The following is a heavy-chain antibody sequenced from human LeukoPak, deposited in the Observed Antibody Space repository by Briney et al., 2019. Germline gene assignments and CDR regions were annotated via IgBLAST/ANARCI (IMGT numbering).Heavy chain of an antibody. CDR1: GFTFSSYG. Sequence: GGYLRLSCAASGFTFSSYGMHWVCQAPGKGLEWGAVIWNDGSNKYYADSVKGRFTISRDNSKNTLYLQMNSLRAEDTAVYYSARDDGSSSSSSSWRAYYYYGMDVWGQGTTVTVSS. CDR2: IWNDGSNK. V-gene: IGHV3-33*01. J-gene: IGHJ6*02. CDR3: ARDDGSSSSSSSWRAYYYYGMDV. D-gene: IGHD6-13*01.